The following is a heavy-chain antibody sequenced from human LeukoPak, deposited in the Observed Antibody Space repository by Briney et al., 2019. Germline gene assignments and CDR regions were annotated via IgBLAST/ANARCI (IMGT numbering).Heavy chain of an antibody. CDR3: ARVDYGDYGFDY. D-gene: IGHD4-17*01. Sequence: GGSLRLSCAASGFTVSSNYISWVRQAPGKGLEWVSVIYSGGSTYYADSVKGRFTISRDNSKNTLYLQMNSLRAEDTAVYYCARVDYGDYGFDYWGQGTLVTVSS. V-gene: IGHV3-66*01. J-gene: IGHJ4*02. CDR1: GFTVSSNY. CDR2: IYSGGST.